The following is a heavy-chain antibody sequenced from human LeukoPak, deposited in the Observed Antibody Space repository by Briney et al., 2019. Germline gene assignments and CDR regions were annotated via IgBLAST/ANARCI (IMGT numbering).Heavy chain of an antibody. V-gene: IGHV1-46*01. CDR3: ARVYTYGSNY. Sequence: GASVTVSCKASGYTFTHYYMHWVRQVPGQGLEWMGTISPSGGSTSYAQKFQGRVTMTRDMSTSTVYMELSSLRTEDTAVFYCARVYTYGSNYWGQGTLVTVSS. J-gene: IGHJ4*02. CDR2: ISPSGGST. CDR1: GYTFTHYY. D-gene: IGHD5-18*01.